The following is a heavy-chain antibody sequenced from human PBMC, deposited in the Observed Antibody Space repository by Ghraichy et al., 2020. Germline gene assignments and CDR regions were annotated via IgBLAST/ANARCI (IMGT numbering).Heavy chain of an antibody. Sequence: SETLSLTCAVSGVSISSTNWWSWVRQSPGKGLEWIGEVSHRGSTDYNPSLKSRVTISVDKSKNQFSLKLSSVTAADMAVYYCARVREAAGTIDPWGQGTVVTVSS. CDR2: VSHRGST. V-gene: IGHV4-4*02. D-gene: IGHD6-13*01. CDR3: ARVREAAGTIDP. J-gene: IGHJ5*02. CDR1: GVSISSTNW.